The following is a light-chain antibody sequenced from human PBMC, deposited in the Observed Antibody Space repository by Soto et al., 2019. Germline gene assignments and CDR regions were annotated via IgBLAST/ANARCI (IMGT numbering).Light chain of an antibody. CDR2: DAS. CDR1: QSIDTW. Sequence: DIKIPQSPSTLSASVGENVSIPCRPCQSIDTWFAWYQQKPVEAPNLLIYDASTLESGVPSGFSGSGPGTDFTFTISSLQPEDIGTYYCQHYDNLPSSFGQGTK. CDR3: QHYDNLPSS. J-gene: IGKJ2*01. V-gene: IGKV1-5*01.